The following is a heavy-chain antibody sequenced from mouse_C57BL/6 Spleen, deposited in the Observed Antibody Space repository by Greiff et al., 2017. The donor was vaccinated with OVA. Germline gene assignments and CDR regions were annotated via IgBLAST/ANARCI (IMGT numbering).Heavy chain of an antibody. CDR3: ARVYCDYDGFAY. CDR1: GYTFTSYW. J-gene: IGHJ3*01. CDR2: IHPNSGST. Sequence: QVQLQQPGAELVKPGASVKLSCKASGYTFTSYWMHWVKQRPGQGLEWIGMIHPNSGSTNYNEKFKSKATLTVDKSSSTAYMQLSSLTSEDSAVYYCARVYCDYDGFAYWGQGTLVTVSA. V-gene: IGHV1-64*01. D-gene: IGHD2-4*01.